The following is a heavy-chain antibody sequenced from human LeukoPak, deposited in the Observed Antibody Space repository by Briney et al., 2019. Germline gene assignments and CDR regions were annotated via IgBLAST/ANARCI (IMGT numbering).Heavy chain of an antibody. V-gene: IGHV4-61*10. Sequence: SETLSLTCTVSGGSISSGSYYWSWIRQPAGKGLEWIGYIYYSGSTNYNPSLKSRVTISVDTSKNQFSLKLSSVTAADTAVYYCARQSTPPQYYYYYGMDVWGQGTTVTVSS. CDR1: GGSISSGSYY. CDR3: ARQSTPPQYYYYYGMDV. J-gene: IGHJ6*02. CDR2: IYYSGST.